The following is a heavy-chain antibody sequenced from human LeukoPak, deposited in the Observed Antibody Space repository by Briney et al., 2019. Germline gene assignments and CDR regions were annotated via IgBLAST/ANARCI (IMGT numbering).Heavy chain of an antibody. CDR1: GGSLNDHY. CDR2: INHFRTT. V-gene: IGHV4-34*01. CDR3: ARGFNYMDV. Sequence: SETLSLTCAVFGGSLNDHYWIWIRQPPGQGLEWIGEINHFRTTKYNSSLKSRVTISIDASKKQFSLKLNSVTAADTALYYCARGFNYMDVWGKGTTVTV. J-gene: IGHJ6*03.